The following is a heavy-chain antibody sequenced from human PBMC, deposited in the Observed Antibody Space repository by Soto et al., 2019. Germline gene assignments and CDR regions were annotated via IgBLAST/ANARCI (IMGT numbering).Heavy chain of an antibody. CDR2: ISSSSSTI. D-gene: IGHD3-10*01. CDR3: ARDGAPMVRGVRSDWSDP. V-gene: IGHV3-48*01. Sequence: EVQLVESGGGLVQPGGSLRLSCAASGFTFSSYSMNWVRQAPGKGLEWVSYISSSSSTIYYADSVKGRFTISRDNAKNSLYLQMNSLRAEDTAVYYCARDGAPMVRGVRSDWSDPRGQGTLVTVSS. J-gene: IGHJ5*02. CDR1: GFTFSSYS.